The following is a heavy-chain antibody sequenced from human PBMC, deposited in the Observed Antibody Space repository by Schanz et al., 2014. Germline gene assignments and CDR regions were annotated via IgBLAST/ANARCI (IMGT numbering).Heavy chain of an antibody. Sequence: VQLLESGGGLVQPGGSLRLFCAASGFTFSSYGMHWVRQAPGKGLEWVAVIWYDGSNKYYADSVKGRFTISRDNSKNTLFLQMNSLRAEDTAVYYCARDHTTESCYSAGPPIDYWGQGTLLTVSS. CDR2: IWYDGSNK. J-gene: IGHJ4*02. CDR3: ARDHTTESCYSAGPPIDY. V-gene: IGHV3-33*01. CDR1: GFTFSSYG. D-gene: IGHD2-15*01.